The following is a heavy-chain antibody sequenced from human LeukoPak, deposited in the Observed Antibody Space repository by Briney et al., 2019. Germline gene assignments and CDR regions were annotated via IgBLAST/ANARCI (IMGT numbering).Heavy chain of an antibody. J-gene: IGHJ4*02. Sequence: SETLSLTCTVSGGSVSSGSYYWSWIRQPPGKGLEWIGYIYYIGSTDYSPSLKSRVTISVDTSKSQFSLKLYSVTPADTAVYYCARHRDAFSYFDYWGQGTLVTVSS. D-gene: IGHD3/OR15-3a*01. CDR2: IYYIGST. V-gene: IGHV4-61*01. CDR3: ARHRDAFSYFDY. CDR1: GGSVSSGSYY.